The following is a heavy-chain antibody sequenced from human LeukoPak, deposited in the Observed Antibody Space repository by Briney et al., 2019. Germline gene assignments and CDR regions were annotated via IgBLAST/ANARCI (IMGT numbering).Heavy chain of an antibody. CDR2: ISSSGSTI. J-gene: IGHJ3*02. V-gene: IGHV3-48*03. CDR3: ARGGGMVGGAFDI. Sequence: PGGSLRLSCAASGFTFSSYEMNWVRQAPGKGLEWVSYISSSGSTIYYADSVKGRFTISRDNAKNSLYLQMNSLRAEETAVYYCARGGGMVGGAFDIWGQGTMVTVSS. D-gene: IGHD2-15*01. CDR1: GFTFSSYE.